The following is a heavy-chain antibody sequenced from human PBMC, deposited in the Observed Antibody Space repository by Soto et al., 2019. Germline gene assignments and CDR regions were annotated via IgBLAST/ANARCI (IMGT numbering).Heavy chain of an antibody. D-gene: IGHD3-10*01. CDR2: ISGSGGST. CDR1: GFTFSSYA. J-gene: IGHJ4*02. CDR3: AKDVDSGSYGCFDY. V-gene: IGHV3-23*01. Sequence: GESLKISCAASGFTFSSYAMSWVRQAPGKGLEWVSAISGSGGSTYYADSVKGRFTISRDNSKNTLYLQMNSLRAEDTAVYYCAKDVDSGSYGCFDYWGQGTLVTVSS.